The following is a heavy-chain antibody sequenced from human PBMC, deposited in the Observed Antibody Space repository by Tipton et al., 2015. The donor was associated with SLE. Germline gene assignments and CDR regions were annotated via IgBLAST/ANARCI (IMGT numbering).Heavy chain of an antibody. CDR3: ARQVAYDAFDI. Sequence: TLSLTCTVSGGSISSSSYYWGWIRQPPGKGLEWIGSIYYSGSTYFNPSLKSRVTLSVDTSKNQFSLNLTSVTAADTAVYYCARQVAYDAFDIWGQGTMVTVSS. D-gene: IGHD3-16*01. J-gene: IGHJ3*02. CDR1: GGSISSSSYY. CDR2: IYYSGST. V-gene: IGHV4-39*07.